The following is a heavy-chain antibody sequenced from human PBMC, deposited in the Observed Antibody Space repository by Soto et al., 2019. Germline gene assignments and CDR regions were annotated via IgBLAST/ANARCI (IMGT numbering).Heavy chain of an antibody. Sequence: SETLSLTCTVSGGSISSYYWSWIRQPPGKGLEWIGYIYYSGSTNYNPSLKSRVTISVDTSKNQFSLKLSSVTAEDTAVYYCAGTTSLQWYYMDVWDKGTTVTVSS. J-gene: IGHJ6*03. D-gene: IGHD1-7*01. CDR1: GGSISSYY. CDR3: AGTTSLQWYYMDV. V-gene: IGHV4-59*12. CDR2: IYYSGST.